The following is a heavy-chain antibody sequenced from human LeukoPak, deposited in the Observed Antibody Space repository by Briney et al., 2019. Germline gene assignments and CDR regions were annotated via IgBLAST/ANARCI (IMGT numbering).Heavy chain of an antibody. CDR1: GYSFSSYA. J-gene: IGHJ5*02. V-gene: IGHV7-4-1*02. CDR3: AANPLRFDP. CDR2: INTYTGNP. Sequence: ASVKVSCKASGYSFSSYAMNWVRQAPGQGLEWMGWINTYTGNPTYAQGFTGRFVFSLDTSVSTAYLQISSLKAEDTAVYYCAANPLRFDPWGQGTLVIVSS.